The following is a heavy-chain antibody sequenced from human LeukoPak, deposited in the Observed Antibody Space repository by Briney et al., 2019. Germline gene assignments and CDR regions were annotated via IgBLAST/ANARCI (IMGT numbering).Heavy chain of an antibody. J-gene: IGHJ5*02. CDR2: MNPNSGNT. V-gene: IGHV1-8*03. CDR1: GGTFSSYA. Sequence: ASVKVSCKASGGTFSSYAISWVRQATGQGLEWMGWMNPNSGNTGYAQKFQGRVTITRNTSISTAYMELSSLRSEDTAVYYCALNYDFWSGPFDPWGQGTLVTVSS. D-gene: IGHD3-3*01. CDR3: ALNYDFWSGPFDP.